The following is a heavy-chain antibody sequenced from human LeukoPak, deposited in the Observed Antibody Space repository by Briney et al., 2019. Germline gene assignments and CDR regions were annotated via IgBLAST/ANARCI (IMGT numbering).Heavy chain of an antibody. D-gene: IGHD2-21*02. Sequence: GGSLRLSCAASGFTFSSYGMHWVRQAPGKGLEWVAFIRYDGINKYYADSVKGRFTISRDNSKNTLYLQMNSLRAEDTAVYYCAKGVTNWGYYMHVWGKGTTVTVSS. CDR3: AKGVTNWGYYMHV. V-gene: IGHV3-30*02. CDR1: GFTFSSYG. J-gene: IGHJ6*03. CDR2: IRYDGINK.